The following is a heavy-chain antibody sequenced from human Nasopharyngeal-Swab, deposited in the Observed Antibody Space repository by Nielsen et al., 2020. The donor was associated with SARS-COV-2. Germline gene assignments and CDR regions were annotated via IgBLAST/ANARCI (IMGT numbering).Heavy chain of an antibody. V-gene: IGHV4-31*03. CDR3: ARVHGSGSYWDYYYYMDV. Sequence: SETLSLTCTVSGGSISSGGYYWSWIRQHPGKGLEWIGYIYYSGSTYYNPSLKSRVTISVDTSKNQFSLKLSSVTAADTAVYYCARVHGSGSYWDYYYYMDVWGKGTMVTVSS. CDR2: IYYSGST. CDR1: GGSISSGGYY. D-gene: IGHD3-10*01. J-gene: IGHJ6*03.